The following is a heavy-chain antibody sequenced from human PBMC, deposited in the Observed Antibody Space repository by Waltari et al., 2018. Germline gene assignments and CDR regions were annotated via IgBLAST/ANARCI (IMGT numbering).Heavy chain of an antibody. CDR1: GFTFTRYW. CDR3: ARSCGLRCHWFDP. D-gene: IGHD4-17*01. V-gene: IGHV3-74*01. CDR2: INIDESGT. Sequence: EVQLVESGGGLVQPGGSLRLSCAASGFTFTRYWMHWFRQAPGKGLVWVSRINIDESGTSYADSVKGRFTISRDNTKNTLYLQMNSLRAEDTAVYYCARSCGLRCHWFDPWGQGTLVTVSS. J-gene: IGHJ5*02.